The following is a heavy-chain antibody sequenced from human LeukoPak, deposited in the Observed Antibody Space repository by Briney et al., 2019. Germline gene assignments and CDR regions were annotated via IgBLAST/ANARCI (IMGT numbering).Heavy chain of an antibody. CDR3: AKVAQEALGSLDY. D-gene: IGHD1-26*01. CDR1: GFTFSSYA. Sequence: GGSLRLSCAASGFTFSSYAMTWVRQAPGKGLEWVSAISGGGGSTYYVDSVKGRFTIPRDNSKNTLYLQMNSLRAEDTAVYYCAKVAQEALGSLDYWGQGTLVTVSS. CDR2: ISGGGGST. J-gene: IGHJ4*02. V-gene: IGHV3-23*01.